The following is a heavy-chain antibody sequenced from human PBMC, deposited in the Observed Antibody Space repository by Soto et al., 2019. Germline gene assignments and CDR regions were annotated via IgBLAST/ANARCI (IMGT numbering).Heavy chain of an antibody. Sequence: GGSLRLSCAASGFTFSDYGIHWVRQAPGKGLEWVAIISYDGRTKYYADSVKGRFTLSRDNSKNTVYLQMHSLRAEDTAMYYCAIDTQTPRCYNGSCHWGQGTLVTVSS. CDR3: AIDTQTPRCYNGSCH. J-gene: IGHJ4*02. V-gene: IGHV3-30*03. D-gene: IGHD2-15*01. CDR1: GFTFSDYG. CDR2: ISYDGRTK.